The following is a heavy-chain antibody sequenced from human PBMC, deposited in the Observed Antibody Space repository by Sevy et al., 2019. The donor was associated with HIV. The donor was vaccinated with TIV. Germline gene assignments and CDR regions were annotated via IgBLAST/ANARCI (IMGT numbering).Heavy chain of an antibody. Sequence: GGSLRLSCAASGFTFSIVYMNWVRQSPGKGLEWVGRMKSNTDGGTTDYAEPVKDRFTMSRDDSKNTLYLQMNSLKADDTAVYYCTTVGSPNWGSEAFDIWGQGTMVTVSS. J-gene: IGHJ3*02. CDR1: GFTFSIVY. V-gene: IGHV3-15*01. CDR2: MKSNTDGGTT. CDR3: TTVGSPNWGSEAFDI. D-gene: IGHD3-16*01.